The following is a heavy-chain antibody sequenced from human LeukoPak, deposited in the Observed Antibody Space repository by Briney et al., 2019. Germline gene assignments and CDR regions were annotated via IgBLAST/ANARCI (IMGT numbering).Heavy chain of an antibody. J-gene: IGHJ1*01. Sequence: SVKVSCKASGGTFSSYAISWVRQAPGQGLEWVGGIIPIFGTANYAQKFQGRATITADESTSTAYMELSSLRSEDTAVYYCARGSGSYSVQYFQHWGQGTLVTVSS. CDR2: IIPIFGTA. D-gene: IGHD1-26*01. CDR1: GGTFSSYA. V-gene: IGHV1-69*13. CDR3: ARGSGSYSVQYFQH.